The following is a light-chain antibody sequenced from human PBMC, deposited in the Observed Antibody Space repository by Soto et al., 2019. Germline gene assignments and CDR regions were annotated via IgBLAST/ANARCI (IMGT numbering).Light chain of an antibody. CDR2: GAS. CDR1: QSVSRDY. V-gene: IGKV3-20*01. Sequence: EIVLTQSPDTLSLSPGERATLSCRASQSVSRDYLVWYQQKHGQAPRLLIYGASSRATGIPDRFSGSGSGTDFTLTISRLEPEDFAVYYCQHYGNSPPSFTFGPGTKVDIK. CDR3: QHYGNSPPSFT. J-gene: IGKJ3*01.